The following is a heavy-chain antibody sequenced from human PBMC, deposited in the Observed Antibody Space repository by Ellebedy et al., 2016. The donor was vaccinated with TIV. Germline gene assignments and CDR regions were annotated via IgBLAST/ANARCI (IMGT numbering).Heavy chain of an antibody. D-gene: IGHD1-26*01. CDR3: ARAKGHYSGSGFDC. CDR2: IYHSGST. V-gene: IGHV4-4*02. Sequence: MPSETLSLTCAVSDGSISSGNWWYWVRQPPGKGLEWIGEIYHSGSTNYYPSLKSRVTLSIDNSKNQFSLILNSVTAADTAVYFCARAKGHYSGSGFDCWGQGTLVTVSS. J-gene: IGHJ4*02. CDR1: DGSISSGNW.